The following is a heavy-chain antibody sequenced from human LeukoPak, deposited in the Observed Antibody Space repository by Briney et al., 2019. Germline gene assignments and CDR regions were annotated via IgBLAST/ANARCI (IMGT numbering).Heavy chain of an antibody. CDR3: AKGLYYYDDSGFLAEYFQH. J-gene: IGHJ1*01. V-gene: IGHV3-23*01. Sequence: GGSLRLSCAASGFTFSSDALSWVRQAPGKGLEWVAPISNSGTSTYYAPSVQGRFAISKDFSTSTLSLQMDSLRAEDTAVYYCAKGLYYYDDSGFLAEYFQHWGQGTLVTVSS. CDR1: GFTFSSDA. CDR2: ISNSGTST. D-gene: IGHD3-22*01.